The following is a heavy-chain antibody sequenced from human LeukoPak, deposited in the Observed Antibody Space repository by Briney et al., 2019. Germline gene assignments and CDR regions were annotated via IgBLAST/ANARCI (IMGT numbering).Heavy chain of an antibody. CDR1: GYTFTSYA. Sequence: ASVKVSCTASGYTFTSYAMHWVRQAPGQRLEWMGWINAGNGNTKYSQKFQGRVTITRDTSASTAYMELSSLRSEDTAVYYCARGRYDYGDNGGWFDPWGQGTLVTVSS. J-gene: IGHJ5*02. CDR3: ARGRYDYGDNGGWFDP. D-gene: IGHD4-17*01. CDR2: INAGNGNT. V-gene: IGHV1-3*01.